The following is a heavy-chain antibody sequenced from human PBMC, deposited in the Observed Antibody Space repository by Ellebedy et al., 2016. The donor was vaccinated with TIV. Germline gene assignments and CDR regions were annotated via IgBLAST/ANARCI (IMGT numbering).Heavy chain of an antibody. V-gene: IGHV4-31*03. D-gene: IGHD6-13*01. CDR2: IYYSVSA. CDR3: ARTRGLGVTGTSAFDT. J-gene: IGHJ3*02. Sequence: MPSETLSLTCTVSGGSISSGDYYWGWIRQHPGKGLEWIGYIYYSVSAYYNPSLNSRVTISVDTSKMQFSLKMSSVTAADTAVYYCARTRGLGVTGTSAFDTWGQGTMVTVSS. CDR1: GGSISSGDYY.